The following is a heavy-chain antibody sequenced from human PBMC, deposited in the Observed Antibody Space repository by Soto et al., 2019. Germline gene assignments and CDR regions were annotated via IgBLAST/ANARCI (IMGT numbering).Heavy chain of an antibody. CDR1: GFTFSDFT. Sequence: EVQLVESGGGLVKPGGSLRLSCAASGFTFSDFTMNWVRQAPGKGLQWVSSISSGGSFISYADSVRGRFTISRDNAKNSLYLQVDSRSAEDTAVFFCARGSRRTFDYWGQGTLVTVSS. D-gene: IGHD6-13*01. V-gene: IGHV3-21*01. CDR3: ARGSRRTFDY. CDR2: ISSGGSFI. J-gene: IGHJ4*02.